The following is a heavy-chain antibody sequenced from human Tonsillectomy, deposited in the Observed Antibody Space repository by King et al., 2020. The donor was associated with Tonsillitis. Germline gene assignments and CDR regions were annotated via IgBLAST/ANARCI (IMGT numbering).Heavy chain of an antibody. CDR3: ARDQRRNWNVASGLDY. CDR2: LSYDGSNK. CDR1: GFTFSDYA. D-gene: IGHD1-20*01. J-gene: IGHJ4*02. V-gene: IGHV3-30*04. Sequence: VQLVESGGGVVQPGGSLRLSCAASGFTFSDYAMHWVRQAPGKGLEWLAVLSYDGSNKYYADSVRGRFNISRDNPKNTLFVQMNSLRTEDTAVYYCARDQRRNWNVASGLDYWGQGILVTVSS.